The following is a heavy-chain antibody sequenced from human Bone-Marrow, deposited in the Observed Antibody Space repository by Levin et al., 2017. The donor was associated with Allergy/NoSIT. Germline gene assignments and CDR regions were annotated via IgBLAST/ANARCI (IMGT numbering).Heavy chain of an antibody. V-gene: IGHV3-30*03. CDR2: LSFDGTTE. D-gene: IGHD1-1*01. CDR3: ARTGGNQRHAFDS. Sequence: GGSLRLSCVGSRFTFENHGIHWVRQAPGKGLEWVSVLSFDGTTEYYADSVKGRLTMSRDNSKNTVYLQIESLRLDDTAVYYCARTGGNQRHAFDSWGQGTLVTVSS. J-gene: IGHJ4*01. CDR1: RFTFENHG.